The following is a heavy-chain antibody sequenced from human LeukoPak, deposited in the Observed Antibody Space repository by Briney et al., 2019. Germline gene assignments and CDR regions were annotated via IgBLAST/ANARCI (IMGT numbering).Heavy chain of an antibody. CDR3: GRDAIDSSGFDFDY. J-gene: IGHJ4*02. Sequence: GGSLRLSCAASGFTFSDYYMTWIRQAPGKGLEWISYISTSAGTIYYADSVKGRFTISRDNAKNSLYLQMNSLRAEDTAVYYCGRDAIDSSGFDFDYWGQGTLVTVSS. V-gene: IGHV3-11*01. CDR2: ISTSAGTI. CDR1: GFTFSDYY. D-gene: IGHD3-22*01.